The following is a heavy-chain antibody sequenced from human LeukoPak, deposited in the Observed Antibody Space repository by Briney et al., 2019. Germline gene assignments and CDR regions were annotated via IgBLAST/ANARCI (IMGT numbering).Heavy chain of an antibody. J-gene: IGHJ4*02. CDR1: GFTFSNYG. Sequence: GRSLRLSCAASGFTFSNYGMHWVRQAPGKGLEWVTVISYDASNKYYADSVRGRFTISRDNSKNTLYLQMNSLRAEDTAVYYCAKDRGSLAAAGSLNYYFDYWGQGTLVTVSS. D-gene: IGHD6-13*01. V-gene: IGHV3-30*18. CDR3: AKDRGSLAAAGSLNYYFDY. CDR2: ISYDASNK.